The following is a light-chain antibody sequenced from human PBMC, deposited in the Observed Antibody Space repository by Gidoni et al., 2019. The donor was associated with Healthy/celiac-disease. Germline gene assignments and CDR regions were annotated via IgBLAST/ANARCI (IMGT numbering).Light chain of an antibody. Sequence: EIVLTQSPATLSMSPGESATLSCRASPSVSSYLAWYQQKPGQAPSLLIYDASNRATGIPARFSGSGSWTDFTLTISSLEPEDFAVYYCQQRSNWPTFGGGTKVEIK. CDR3: QQRSNWPT. CDR1: PSVSSY. CDR2: DAS. J-gene: IGKJ4*01. V-gene: IGKV3-11*01.